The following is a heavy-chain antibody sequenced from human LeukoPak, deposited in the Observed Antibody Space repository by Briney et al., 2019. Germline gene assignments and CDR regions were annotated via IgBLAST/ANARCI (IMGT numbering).Heavy chain of an antibody. CDR2: IYYSGST. V-gene: IGHV4-39*07. CDR3: ARAGVVTLFDY. CDR1: GGSISSSSYY. Sequence: PSETLSLTCTVSGGSISSSSYYWGWIRQPPGKGLEWIGSIYYSGSTYYNPSLKSRVTMSVDTSKNQFSLKLSSVTAADTAVYYCARAGVVTLFDYWGQGTLVTDSS. D-gene: IGHD2-15*01. J-gene: IGHJ4*02.